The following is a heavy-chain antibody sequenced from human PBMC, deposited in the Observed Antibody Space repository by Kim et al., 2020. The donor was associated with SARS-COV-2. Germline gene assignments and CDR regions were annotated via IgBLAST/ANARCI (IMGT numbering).Heavy chain of an antibody. J-gene: IGHJ5*02. CDR3: ARVGGYSYGLEAFP. V-gene: IGHV4-31*02. Sequence: NPSLKSRVTISVDTSKNQFSLKLSSVTAADTAVYYCARVGGYSYGLEAFPWGQGTLVTVSS. D-gene: IGHD5-18*01.